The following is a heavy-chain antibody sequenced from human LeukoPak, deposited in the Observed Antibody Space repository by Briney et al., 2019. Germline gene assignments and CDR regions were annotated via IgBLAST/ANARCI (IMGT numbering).Heavy chain of an antibody. CDR1: GDSISSGDYY. V-gene: IGHV4-61*02. J-gene: IGHJ3*02. CDR2: ISSSGST. Sequence: PSETLSLTCTVSGDSISSGDYYWSWIRQPAGKGLEWVGRISSSGSTNYDPSLKSRVTISVDTSKNQFSLKLRPVTAADTAVYFRARGPSSYDSSGAFDIWGQGTMVTVSS. CDR3: ARGPSSYDSSGAFDI. D-gene: IGHD3-22*01.